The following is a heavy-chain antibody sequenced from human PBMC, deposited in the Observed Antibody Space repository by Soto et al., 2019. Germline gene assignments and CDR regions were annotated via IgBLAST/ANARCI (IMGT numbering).Heavy chain of an antibody. CDR2: IIPIFGTA. D-gene: IGHD6-13*01. V-gene: IGHV1-69*13. J-gene: IGHJ4*02. Sequence: ASVNVSCKASGCTFSSYAISWVRQAPGQGLEWMGGIIPIFGTANYAQKFQGRVTITADESTSTAYMELSSLRSEDTAVYYCAREEAAGPGYFDYWGQGTLVTVSS. CDR1: GCTFSSYA. CDR3: AREEAAGPGYFDY.